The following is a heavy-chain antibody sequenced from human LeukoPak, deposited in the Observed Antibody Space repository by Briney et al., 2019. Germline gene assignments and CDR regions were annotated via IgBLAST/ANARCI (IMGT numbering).Heavy chain of an antibody. CDR2: IYTSGST. CDR1: GGSISSYY. D-gene: IGHD1-26*01. V-gene: IGHV4-4*09. CDR3: ARRSGSYYQYYFDY. Sequence: SETLSLTCTVSGGSISSYYWSWIRQPPGKGLEWIGYIYTSGSTNYNPSLKSRVTISVDTSKNQFSLKLSSVTAADTAVYYCARRSGSYYQYYFDYWGQGTLVTVSS. J-gene: IGHJ4*02.